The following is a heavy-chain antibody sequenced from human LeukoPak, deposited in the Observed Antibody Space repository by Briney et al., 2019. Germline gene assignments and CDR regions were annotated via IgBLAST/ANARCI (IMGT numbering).Heavy chain of an antibody. CDR2: INPSGGST. D-gene: IGHD3-10*01. V-gene: IGHV1-46*01. CDR1: GYTFTSYY. J-gene: IGHJ3*02. CDR3: ATPGQSESDGFDI. Sequence: GASVKVSCKASGYTFTSYYIHWVRQAPGQGLEWLGIINPSGGSTSYAQKFQGRVTLTSDMSTSTVYMEVSSLRSEDTAVYYCATPGQSESDGFDIWVQGTMVTVSS.